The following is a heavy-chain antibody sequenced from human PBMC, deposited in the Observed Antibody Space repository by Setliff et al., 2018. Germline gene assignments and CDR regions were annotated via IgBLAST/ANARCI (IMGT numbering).Heavy chain of an antibody. CDR1: GYTFTSYG. CDR2: ISAYNGNT. CDR3: ARVRYYYDSSGWFDP. D-gene: IGHD3-22*01. J-gene: IGHJ5*02. V-gene: IGHV1-18*01. Sequence: WASVKVSCKASGYTFTSYGISWVRQAPGQGLGWMGWISAYNGNTNYAQKLQGRVTMTTDTSTSTAYMELRSLRSDDTAVYYRARVRYYYDSSGWFDPWGQGTLVTVSS.